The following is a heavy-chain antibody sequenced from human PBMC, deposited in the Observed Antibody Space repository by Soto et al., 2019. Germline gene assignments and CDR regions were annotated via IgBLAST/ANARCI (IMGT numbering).Heavy chain of an antibody. Sequence: GGSLRLSCAASGFTFSSYAMSWVRQAPGKGLEWVSAISGSGGSTYYADSVKGRFTISRDNSKNTLYLQMNSLRAEDTAVYYCAKVGYYDSSGYYYEYYFDYWGQGTLVTVSS. CDR2: ISGSGGST. V-gene: IGHV3-23*01. J-gene: IGHJ4*02. CDR3: AKVGYYDSSGYYYEYYFDY. CDR1: GFTFSSYA. D-gene: IGHD3-22*01.